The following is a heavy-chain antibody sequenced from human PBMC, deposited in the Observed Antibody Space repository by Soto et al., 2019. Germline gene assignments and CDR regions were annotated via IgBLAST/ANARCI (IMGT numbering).Heavy chain of an antibody. V-gene: IGHV5-51*01. CDR2: IYPGDSDT. D-gene: IGHD2-15*01. CDR1: GYSFTNYW. Sequence: PGESLKISCKGSGYSFTNYWIGWVRQMPGKGLEWMAIIYPGDSDTRYSPSFQGQVTISADKSISTAYLQWSSLKASDTAMYYCGYCSGGGMTGFDIWGQGTMVTVSS. CDR3: GYCSGGGMTGFDI. J-gene: IGHJ3*02.